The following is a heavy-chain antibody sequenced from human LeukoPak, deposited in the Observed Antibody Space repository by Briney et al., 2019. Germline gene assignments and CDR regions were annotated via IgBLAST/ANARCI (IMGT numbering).Heavy chain of an antibody. J-gene: IGHJ5*02. D-gene: IGHD3-10*01. V-gene: IGHV4-59*01. CDR3: AGGGYYGLGNDFRFDP. CDR2: IYYSGST. CDR1: GGSISSYY. Sequence: PSETLSLTCTVPGGSISSYYWSWIRQPPGKGLEWIGYIYYSGSTNYRPSRKSRVTISVDTPNNQFSVKLSSVTRADTAVHYCAGGGYYGLGNDFRFDPWGQGTLVTVSS.